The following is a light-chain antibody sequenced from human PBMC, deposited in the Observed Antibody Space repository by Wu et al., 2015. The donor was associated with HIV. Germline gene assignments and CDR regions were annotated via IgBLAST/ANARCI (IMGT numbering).Light chain of an antibody. CDR3: QQRSNWRVS. CDR2: SAS. V-gene: IGKV3D-20*02. Sequence: EIVLTQSPGILSLSPGERATLSCRASQSVSFNYLAWYQQKPGQAPRLLMYSASTRATGTPDRFIGSGSGTDFTLAISRLEPEDFAVYYCQQRSNWRVSFGQGTKLEIK. J-gene: IGKJ2*03. CDR1: QSVSFNY.